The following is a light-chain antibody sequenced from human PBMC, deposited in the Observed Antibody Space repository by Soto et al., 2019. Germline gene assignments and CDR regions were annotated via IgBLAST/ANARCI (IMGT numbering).Light chain of an antibody. Sequence: EIVLTQSPGTLSWSPGERATLSCRASQSVSSSYLAWYQQKPGQAPRLLIYGASNRATGIPDRFSGSGSGTDFTLTISRLEPEDFAVYYCKQYGSSPPWTFGQGTKVDIK. J-gene: IGKJ1*01. CDR3: KQYGSSPPWT. V-gene: IGKV3-20*01. CDR1: QSVSSSY. CDR2: GAS.